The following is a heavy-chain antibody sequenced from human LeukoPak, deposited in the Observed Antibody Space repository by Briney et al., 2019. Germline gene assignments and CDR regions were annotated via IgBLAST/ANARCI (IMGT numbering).Heavy chain of an antibody. CDR2: IYYSGST. J-gene: IGHJ5*02. Sequence: ETLSLTCTVSGDSISSRSYYWGWIRQPPGTGLEWIGSIYYSGSTYYNPSLKSRVTISVDTSKNQFSLRLSSVTAADTAVYYCARESDRYCSSTSCPNWYDPWGQGTLVTVSS. CDR1: GDSISSRSYY. V-gene: IGHV4-39*07. CDR3: ARESDRYCSSTSCPNWYDP. D-gene: IGHD2-2*01.